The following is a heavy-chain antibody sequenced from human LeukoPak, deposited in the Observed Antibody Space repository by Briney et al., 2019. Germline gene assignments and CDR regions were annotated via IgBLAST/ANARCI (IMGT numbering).Heavy chain of an antibody. J-gene: IGHJ4*02. CDR2: IDGTCDRT. Sequence: QPGGSLRLSCAASGFTFSTYVMSWVRQAPGKGLEWVSTIDGTCDRTYYADSVKGRFAIYRDNSENTLYLQMSSLRAEDTAVYYCAKTVGSGGYYIYYFDYWGQGTLVTVSS. CDR1: GFTFSTYV. CDR3: AKTVGSGGYYIYYFDY. D-gene: IGHD3-22*01. V-gene: IGHV3-23*01.